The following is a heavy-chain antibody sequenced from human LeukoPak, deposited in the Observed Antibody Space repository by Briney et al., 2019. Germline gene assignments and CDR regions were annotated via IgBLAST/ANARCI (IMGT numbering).Heavy chain of an antibody. D-gene: IGHD5-18*01. J-gene: IGHJ3*02. CDR2: IYTSGST. CDR3: ASPGGDSYGYGAFDI. V-gene: IGHV4-61*02. CDR1: GGSISSGSYY. Sequence: PSQTLSLTCTASGGSISSGSYYWSWIRQPAGKRLEWIGRIYTSGSTNYNPSLKSRVTISVDTSKNQFSLKLSSVTAADTAVYYCASPGGDSYGYGAFDIWGQGTMVTVSS.